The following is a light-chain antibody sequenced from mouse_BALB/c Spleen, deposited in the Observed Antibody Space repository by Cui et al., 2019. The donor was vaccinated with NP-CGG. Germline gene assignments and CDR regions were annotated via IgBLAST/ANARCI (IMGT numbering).Light chain of an antibody. CDR2: GTN. CDR1: TGAVTTTNY. CDR3: ALWYSNHWV. J-gene: IGLJ1*01. Sequence: AVVTQASAPTTSPGEAVTFTCRSSTGAVTTTNYANWVQEKPDHLFTGLIGGTNNRAPGVPARFSGSLIGDKAALTITGAQTEDEAIYFCALWYSNHWVFGGGTKLTVV. V-gene: IGLV1*01.